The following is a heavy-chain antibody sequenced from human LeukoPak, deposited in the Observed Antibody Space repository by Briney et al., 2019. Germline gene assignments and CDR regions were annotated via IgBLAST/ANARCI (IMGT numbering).Heavy chain of an antibody. CDR3: ARQGWNPTLDALDI. CDR2: IYPGDSDT. D-gene: IGHD1-1*01. Sequence: GESLQISCQGSGSSFTSYWIGWVRPLPGKGLEWMGIIYPGDSDTRYSPSFQGRVTISADKSISTAYLQWSSLKASDTAMYYCARQGWNPTLDALDIWGQGTMVTVSS. CDR1: GSSFTSYW. J-gene: IGHJ3*02. V-gene: IGHV5-51*01.